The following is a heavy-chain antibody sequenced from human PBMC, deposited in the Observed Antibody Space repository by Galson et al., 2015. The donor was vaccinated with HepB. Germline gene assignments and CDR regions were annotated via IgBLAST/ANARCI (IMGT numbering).Heavy chain of an antibody. V-gene: IGHV4-39*01. CDR1: GGSISSSSYY. Sequence: SETLSLTCTVSGGSISSSSYYWGWIRQPPGKGLEWIGSIYYSGSTYYNPSLKSRVTISVDTSKNQFSLKLSSVTAADTAVYYCARLYSSSSDIGYYYYGMDVWGQGTTVTVSS. CDR2: IYYSGST. J-gene: IGHJ6*02. CDR3: ARLYSSSSDIGYYYYGMDV. D-gene: IGHD6-6*01.